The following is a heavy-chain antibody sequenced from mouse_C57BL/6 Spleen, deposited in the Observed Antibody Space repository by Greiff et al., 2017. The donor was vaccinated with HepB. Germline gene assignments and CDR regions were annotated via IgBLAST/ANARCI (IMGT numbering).Heavy chain of an antibody. J-gene: IGHJ2*01. CDR1: GYTFTSYG. V-gene: IGHV1-81*01. CDR3: AREGEPNFDY. CDR2: IYPRSGNT. Sequence: VQLVESGAELARPGASVKLSCKASGYTFTSYGISWVKQRTGQGLEWIGEIYPRSGNTYYNEKFKGKATLTADKSSSTAYMELRSLTSEDSAVYFCAREGEPNFDYWGQGTTLTVSS.